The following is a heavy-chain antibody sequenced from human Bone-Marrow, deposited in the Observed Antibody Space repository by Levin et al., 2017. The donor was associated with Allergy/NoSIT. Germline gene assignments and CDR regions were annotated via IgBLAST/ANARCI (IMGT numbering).Heavy chain of an antibody. CDR1: GFMFSRDA. CDR3: ARINYDFWSGFQRGGWVDP. CDR2: ISFDEATR. J-gene: IGHJ5*02. Sequence: GESLKISCAASGFMFSRDAMHWVRQSPGKGLEWVAMISFDEATRKYADSVRGRFTIFRDNSKNTVDLQMNSLRPEDTAMYYCARINYDFWSGFQRGGWVDPWGQGTLVTVSS. D-gene: IGHD3-3*01. V-gene: IGHV3-30-3*01.